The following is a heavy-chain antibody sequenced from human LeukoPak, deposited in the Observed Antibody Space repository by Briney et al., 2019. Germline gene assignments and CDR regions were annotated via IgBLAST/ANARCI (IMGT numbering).Heavy chain of an antibody. CDR2: INPNSGGT. CDR1: GYTFTDYY. CDR3: ARHRDSSAWYRGGYYEHSGMDV. Sequence: ASVKVSCKASGYTFTDYYVHWVRQSPGQGLEWMGWINPNSGGTDYAQKFQGRVSMTRDTSISTAYMELSRLRSDDTAVYYCARHRDSSAWYRGGYYEHSGMDVWGQGTTVIVSS. J-gene: IGHJ6*02. D-gene: IGHD6-19*01. V-gene: IGHV1-2*02.